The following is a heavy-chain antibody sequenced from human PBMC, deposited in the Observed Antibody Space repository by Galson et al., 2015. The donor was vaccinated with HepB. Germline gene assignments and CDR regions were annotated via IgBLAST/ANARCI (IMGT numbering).Heavy chain of an antibody. Sequence: SVKVSCKASGGSFSSFAISWVRQAPGQGLEWMGGIMPVFAIVNYAQKFQDRVTITADTSTRTTTAYMELSSLTSDDTDVYYCARGMGDGNNLVRYYYYGLDVWGQGTTVTVTS. V-gene: IGHV1-69*10. D-gene: IGHD5-24*01. J-gene: IGHJ6*02. CDR2: IMPVFAIV. CDR3: ARGMGDGNNLVRYYYYGLDV. CDR1: GGSFSSFA.